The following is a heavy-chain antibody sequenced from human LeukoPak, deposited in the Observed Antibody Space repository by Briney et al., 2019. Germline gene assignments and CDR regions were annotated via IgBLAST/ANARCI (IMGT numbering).Heavy chain of an antibody. CDR2: INHSGST. V-gene: IGHV4-34*01. CDR3: ARGRLFGYSYAHVFDY. Sequence: PSETLSLTCTVSGGSISSYYWSWIRQPPGKGLEWIGEINHSGSTNYNPSLKSRVTISVDTSKNQFSLKLSSVTAADTAVYYCARGRLFGYSYAHVFDYWGQGTLVTVSS. J-gene: IGHJ4*02. CDR1: GGSISSYY. D-gene: IGHD5-18*01.